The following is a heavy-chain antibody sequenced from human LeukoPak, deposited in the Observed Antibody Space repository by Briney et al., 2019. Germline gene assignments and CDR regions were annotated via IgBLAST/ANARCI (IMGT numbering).Heavy chain of an antibody. CDR3: ARDAQRGFDYSNSRKN. Sequence: GGSLRLSCAASGFIFSHHGMHWVRQAPGKGLEWVAVIWSDSSNRFYADSVKGRFTISRDNSQNTVFLQMNSLRVNDTAIYYCARDAQRGFDYSNSRKNWSRGTLVTVSS. D-gene: IGHD4-11*01. V-gene: IGHV3-33*01. CDR1: GFIFSHHG. CDR2: IWSDSSNR. J-gene: IGHJ4*01.